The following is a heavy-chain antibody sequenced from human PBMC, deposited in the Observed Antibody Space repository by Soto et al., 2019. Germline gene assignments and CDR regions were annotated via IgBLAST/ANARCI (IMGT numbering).Heavy chain of an antibody. CDR2: IKSKTDGGTT. Sequence: PGGSLRLSCAASGFTFSNAWMNWVRQAPGKGLEWVGRIKSKTDGGTTDYAAPVKGRFTISRDDSKNTLYLQMNSLKTEDTAVYYCTTEYYDFWSGYYTEPNFDYWGQGTLVTVSS. CDR3: TTEYYDFWSGYYTEPNFDY. CDR1: GFTFSNAW. V-gene: IGHV3-15*07. J-gene: IGHJ4*02. D-gene: IGHD3-3*01.